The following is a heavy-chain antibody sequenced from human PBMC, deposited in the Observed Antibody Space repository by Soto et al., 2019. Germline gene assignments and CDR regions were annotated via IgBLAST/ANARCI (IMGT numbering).Heavy chain of an antibody. CDR2: INHSGST. V-gene: IGHV4-30-2*01. CDR1: GGSISSGGYS. CDR3: ARGRRYSSSWYGMWNYGMDV. Sequence: PSETLSLTCAVSGGSISSGGYSWSWIRQPPGKGLKGIGYINHSGSTHYNQSLKSRVTISVDTSKNQFSLKLSSVTAADTAVYYCARGRRYSSSWYGMWNYGMDVWGQGTTVTVSS. J-gene: IGHJ6*02. D-gene: IGHD6-13*01.